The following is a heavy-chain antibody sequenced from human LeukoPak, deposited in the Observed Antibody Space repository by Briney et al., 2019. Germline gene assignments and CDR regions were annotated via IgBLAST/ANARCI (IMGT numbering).Heavy chain of an antibody. Sequence: GGSLRLSCAASDFTFSSYAMSWVRQAPGRGLEWVSAITGAGGSTYYADSVKGRFTISRDNSKNTLYLQMNSLRAEDTAVYFCAKGDHGGNIYWYFDPWGRGTLVTVAS. V-gene: IGHV3-23*01. J-gene: IGHJ2*01. CDR3: AKGDHGGNIYWYFDP. CDR2: ITGAGGST. D-gene: IGHD4/OR15-4a*01. CDR1: DFTFSSYA.